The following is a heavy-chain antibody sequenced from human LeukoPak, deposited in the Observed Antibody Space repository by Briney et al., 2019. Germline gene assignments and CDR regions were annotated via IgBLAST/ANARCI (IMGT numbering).Heavy chain of an antibody. Sequence: GGSLRLSCTASGFILSDSGFDWVRQAPGKGLEWVAFLWYDGRSKYYLDAVKGRFTISRDNSKNTVYLQMDSLRPEDTAVYYCAIGVNYAFDDWGQGTLVTVSS. D-gene: IGHD1-7*01. CDR2: LWYDGRSK. V-gene: IGHV3-30*02. J-gene: IGHJ4*02. CDR3: AIGVNYAFDD. CDR1: GFILSDSG.